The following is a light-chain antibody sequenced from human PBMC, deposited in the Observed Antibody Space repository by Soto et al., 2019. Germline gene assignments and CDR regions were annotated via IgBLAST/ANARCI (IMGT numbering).Light chain of an antibody. V-gene: IGKV3-15*01. CDR3: HQYGDSPWT. CDR1: QTISSS. CDR2: DAS. J-gene: IGKJ1*01. Sequence: EIVMTQSPATLSVFPGERATLSCRASQTISSSLAWYQQRPGQAPRLLIYDASTRATGVPARFSGSGSGTEFTLTINSLQSEDFAVYYCHQYGDSPWTFGQGTKVDIK.